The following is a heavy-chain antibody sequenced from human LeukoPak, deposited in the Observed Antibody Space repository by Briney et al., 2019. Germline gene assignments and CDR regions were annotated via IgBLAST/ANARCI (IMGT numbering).Heavy chain of an antibody. CDR1: GGSFSGYY. Sequence: SETLSLTCAVYGGSFSGYYWSWIRQPPGKGLEWIGEINHSGSTNYNPSLKSRVTISVDTSKNQFSLKLSSVTAADTAVYYCVRGGYCSSTSCYTNGSWVVFFDYWGQGTLVTVSS. J-gene: IGHJ4*02. CDR3: VRGGYCSSTSCYTNGSWVVFFDY. V-gene: IGHV4-34*01. CDR2: INHSGST. D-gene: IGHD2-2*02.